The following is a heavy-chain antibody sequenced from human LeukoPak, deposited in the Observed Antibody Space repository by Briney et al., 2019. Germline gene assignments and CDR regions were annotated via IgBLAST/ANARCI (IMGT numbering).Heavy chain of an antibody. CDR2: INPNSDGT. D-gene: IGHD3-9*01. V-gene: IGHV1-2*02. Sequence: ASVKVSCKASGYTFSGYYIHWVRQAPGHGLEWMGWINPNSDGTNYAQKFRGRVTLTRDTSINTAYMELSRLRSDDTAVYYCARVLRYYDILSKPFDYWGQGTLVTVSS. CDR3: ARVLRYYDILSKPFDY. CDR1: GYTFSGYY. J-gene: IGHJ4*02.